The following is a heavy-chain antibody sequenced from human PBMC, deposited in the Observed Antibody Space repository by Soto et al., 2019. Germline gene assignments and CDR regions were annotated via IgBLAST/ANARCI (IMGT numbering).Heavy chain of an antibody. V-gene: IGHV4-59*01. J-gene: IGHJ4*02. CDR2: IYYSGST. Sequence: PSETLSLTCTVSGGSISSYYWSWIRQPPGKGLEWIGYIYYSGSTNYNPSLKSRVTISVDTSKNQFSLKLSSVTAADTAVYYCARAVERGYSYGPFDYWGQGTLVTVSS. CDR3: ARAVERGYSYGPFDY. CDR1: GGSISSYY. D-gene: IGHD5-18*01.